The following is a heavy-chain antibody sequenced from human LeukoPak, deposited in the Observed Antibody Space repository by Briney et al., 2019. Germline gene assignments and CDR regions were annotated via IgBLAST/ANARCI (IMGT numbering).Heavy chain of an antibody. Sequence: GGSLRLXCAASGFTFSDYEMDWVRQSPERGLEWVSYISSRGGTIYYADSVKGRFTISRDNAKNSLYLQMYSLRAEDTAVYFCAKELTPDRSGFDVFHIWGQGTMVTVSS. CDR1: GFTFSDYE. J-gene: IGHJ3*02. D-gene: IGHD3-22*01. V-gene: IGHV3-48*03. CDR3: AKELTPDRSGFDVFHI. CDR2: ISSRGGTI.